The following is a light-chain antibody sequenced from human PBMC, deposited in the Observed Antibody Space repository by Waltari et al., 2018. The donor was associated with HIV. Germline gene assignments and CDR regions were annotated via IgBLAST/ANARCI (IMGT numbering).Light chain of an antibody. CDR2: GTS. CDR1: QTVGAN. Sequence: ETLMTQSPATVSASPGEGVTLFCRARQTVGANVAWYKQNVGQAPRRLVFGTSTGAAAIPDRLHGSGSWTEFTLTINSLQSEDFGVYYCQQYNRWPWTFGQGTRVEV. V-gene: IGKV3-15*01. CDR3: QQYNRWPWT. J-gene: IGKJ1*01.